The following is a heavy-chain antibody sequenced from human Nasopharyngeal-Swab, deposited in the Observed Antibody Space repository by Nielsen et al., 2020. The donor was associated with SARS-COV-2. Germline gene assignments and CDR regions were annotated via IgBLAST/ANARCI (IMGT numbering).Heavy chain of an antibody. CDR2: IYTSGST. Sequence: SETLSLTCTVSGGSISSYYWGWIRQPAGKGLEWIGRIYTSGSTNYNPSLKSRVTMSVDTSKNQFSLKLSSVTAADTAVYYCARDGSIFPPDWFDPWGQGTLVTVSS. CDR1: GGSISSYY. J-gene: IGHJ5*02. D-gene: IGHD3-3*01. V-gene: IGHV4-4*07. CDR3: ARDGSIFPPDWFDP.